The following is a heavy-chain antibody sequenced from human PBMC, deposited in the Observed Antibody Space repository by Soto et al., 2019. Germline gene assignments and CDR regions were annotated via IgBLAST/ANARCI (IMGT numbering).Heavy chain of an antibody. CDR1: GFTFTSSA. CDR2: IVVGSGNT. CDR3: AAVPWEMTTVPTYYYYGMDV. D-gene: IGHD4-4*01. V-gene: IGHV1-58*01. J-gene: IGHJ6*02. Sequence: QMQLVQSGPEVKKPGTSVKVSCKASGFTFTSSAVQWVRQARGQRLEWIGWIVVGSGNTNYAQKFQERVTIPRDMSTSTAYMELSSLRSEDTAVYYCAAVPWEMTTVPTYYYYGMDVWGQGTTVTVSS.